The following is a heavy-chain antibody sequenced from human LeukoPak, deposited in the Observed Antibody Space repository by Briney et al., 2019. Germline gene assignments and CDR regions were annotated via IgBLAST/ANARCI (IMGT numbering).Heavy chain of an antibody. V-gene: IGHV1-46*01. J-gene: IGHJ6*02. CDR2: INPSGGST. CDR1: GHTFTSYY. Sequence: ASVKVSCKASGHTFTSYYMHWVRQAPGQGLEWMGIINPSGGSTSYAQKFQGRVTMTRDTSTSTVYMELSSLRSEDTAVYYCASYSIAAAGMLRYYYGMDVWGQGTTVTVSS. D-gene: IGHD6-13*01. CDR3: ASYSIAAAGMLRYYYGMDV.